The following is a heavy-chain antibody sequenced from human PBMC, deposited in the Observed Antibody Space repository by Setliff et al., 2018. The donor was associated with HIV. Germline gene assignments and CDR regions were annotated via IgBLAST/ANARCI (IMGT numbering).Heavy chain of an antibody. CDR2: INPGGGNT. D-gene: IGHD1-26*01. V-gene: IGHV1-46*01. CDR1: GYTFTNFY. CDR3: ARHRDGGTYPLDN. Sequence: ASVKVSCKASGYTFTNFYMHWVRQAPGQGLEWMGIINPGGGNTRYAQRFQGRVSRTRDTSTSTVYMELSSLRSEDTSVYYCARHRDGGTYPLDNWGQGTLVTVSS. J-gene: IGHJ4*02.